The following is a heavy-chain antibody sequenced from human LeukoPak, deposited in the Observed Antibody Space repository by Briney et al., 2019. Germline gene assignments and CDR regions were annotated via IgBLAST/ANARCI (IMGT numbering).Heavy chain of an antibody. Sequence: GGSWRPSWAASGFTFSSYAMHWVRRAPGKGLEWVAVISYDGSNKYYADSVKGRFTISRDNSKNTLYLQMNSLRAEDTAVYYCARPIRYFDWLLDAFDIWGQGTMVTVSS. J-gene: IGHJ3*02. CDR1: GFTFSSYA. D-gene: IGHD3-9*01. V-gene: IGHV3-30-3*01. CDR2: ISYDGSNK. CDR3: ARPIRYFDWLLDAFDI.